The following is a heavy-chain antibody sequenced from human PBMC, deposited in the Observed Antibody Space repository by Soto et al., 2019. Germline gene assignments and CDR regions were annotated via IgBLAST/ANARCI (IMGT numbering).Heavy chain of an antibody. CDR2: ISYDGSNK. D-gene: IGHD6-25*01. V-gene: IGHV3-30*18. J-gene: IGHJ6*02. CDR3: AKSVGSGGYYYYGMDV. CDR1: GFTFSNYG. Sequence: GGSLRLSCAASGFTFSNYGMHWVRQAPGKGLEWVAVISYDGSNKYYADSVKGRFTISRDNSKNTLYLQMNSLRDEDTAVYDCAKSVGSGGYYYYGMDVWGQGTTVTVSS.